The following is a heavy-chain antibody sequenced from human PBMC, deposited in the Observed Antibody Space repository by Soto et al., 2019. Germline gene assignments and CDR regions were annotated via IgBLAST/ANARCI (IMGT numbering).Heavy chain of an antibody. CDR1: GFSFSNYA. Sequence: PGGSLRLSCTASGFSFSNYALSWGRRAPGKGLEGGSTSIGSTRNTYYADSLKGRFTISRDNSKNTLYLKMASLRAEDTAIYYCAKYVGPQIQLWSFDYWGQGTLVTVSS. J-gene: IGHJ4*02. CDR3: AKYVGPQIQLWSFDY. D-gene: IGHD5-18*01. V-gene: IGHV3-23*01. CDR2: SIGSTRNT.